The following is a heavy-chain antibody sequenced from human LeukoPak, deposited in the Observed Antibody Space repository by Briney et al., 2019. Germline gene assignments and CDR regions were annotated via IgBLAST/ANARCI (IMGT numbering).Heavy chain of an antibody. CDR2: VYYTGST. CDR3: GAFDV. V-gene: IGHV4-59*01. J-gene: IGHJ3*01. Sequence: SETLSLTCTVSGGSISSFYWSWVRQPPGKGLEWIGYVYYTGSTNYSPSLKSRVTISMDASKNEFSLKLRSVTAADTAVYYCGAFDVWGQATMVTVSS. CDR1: GGSISSFY.